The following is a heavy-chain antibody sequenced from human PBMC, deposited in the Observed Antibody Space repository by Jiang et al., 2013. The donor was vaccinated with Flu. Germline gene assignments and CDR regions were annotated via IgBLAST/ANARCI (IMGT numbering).Heavy chain of an antibody. CDR2: VSDDGGTT. J-gene: IGHJ4*02. CDR1: GFTFSSYS. D-gene: IGHD3-10*01. Sequence: QLLESGGDLVQPGGSLRLSCVASGFTFSSYSMSWVRQAPGKGLEWVSIVSDDGGTTFYADSVKGRLTISRDNAKNTVYLQMNSLRAEDAAVYYCAKGGIRVRGSTHYFDYWGQGTLVTVSS. CDR3: AKGGIRVRGSTHYFDY. V-gene: IGHV3-23*01.